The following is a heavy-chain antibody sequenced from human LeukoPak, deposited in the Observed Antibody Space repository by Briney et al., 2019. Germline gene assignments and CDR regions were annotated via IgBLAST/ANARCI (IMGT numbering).Heavy chain of an antibody. CDR2: IWYDGSNK. Sequence: PGRSLRLSCAASGFTFSSYGMHWVRQAPGKGLEWVAVIWYDGSNKYYADSVKGRFTISRDNSKNTLYLQMNSLRAEDTAVYYCARESYYYDSSGYIGYWGQGTLVTVSS. V-gene: IGHV3-33*01. CDR3: ARESYYYDSSGYIGY. CDR1: GFTFSSYG. J-gene: IGHJ4*02. D-gene: IGHD3-22*01.